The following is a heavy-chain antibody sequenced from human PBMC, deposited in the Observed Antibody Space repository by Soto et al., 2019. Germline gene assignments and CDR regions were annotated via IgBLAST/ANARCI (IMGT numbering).Heavy chain of an antibody. CDR2: IYTSGST. V-gene: IGHV4-4*07. CDR1: GGSIRSYY. D-gene: IGHD2-2*01. Sequence: SETLSLTCTVSGGSIRSYYWSWIRQPAGKGLEWIGRIYTSGSTNYNPSLKSRVTMSVDTSKNQFSLKLSSVTAADTAVYYCARIPPPPSGGGGYQRRPILDYGGKGTWVTVSP. J-gene: IGHJ4*02. CDR3: ARIPPPPSGGGGYQRRPILDY.